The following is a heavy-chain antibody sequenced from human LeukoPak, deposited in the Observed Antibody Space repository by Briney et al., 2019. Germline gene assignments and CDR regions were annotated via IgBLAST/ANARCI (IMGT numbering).Heavy chain of an antibody. CDR2: ISAYNGNT. J-gene: IGHJ4*02. CDR3: ARDLYYDSSGYYLPYDY. CDR1: GYTFTSYG. D-gene: IGHD3-22*01. Sequence: ASVKVSCKASGYTFTSYGISWVRQAPGQGLEWMGWISAYNGNTNYAQKLQGRVTMTTDTSTSTAYMELRSLRSDDTAVYYCARDLYYDSSGYYLPYDYWGQGTLVTVSS. V-gene: IGHV1-18*01.